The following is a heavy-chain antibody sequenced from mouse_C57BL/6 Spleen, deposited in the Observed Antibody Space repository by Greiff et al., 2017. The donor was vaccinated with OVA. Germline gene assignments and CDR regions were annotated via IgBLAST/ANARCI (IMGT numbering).Heavy chain of an antibody. CDR1: GYAFSSYW. V-gene: IGHV1-80*01. Sequence: QVQLQQSGAELVKPGASVKISCKASGYAFSSYWMNWVKQRPGKGLEWIGRIYPGDGDTNYNGKFKGKATLTADKSSSTAYMQLSSLTSEDSAVYFCARSYSNSYFDYWGQGTTLTVSS. CDR2: IYPGDGDT. CDR3: ARSYSNSYFDY. D-gene: IGHD2-5*01. J-gene: IGHJ2*01.